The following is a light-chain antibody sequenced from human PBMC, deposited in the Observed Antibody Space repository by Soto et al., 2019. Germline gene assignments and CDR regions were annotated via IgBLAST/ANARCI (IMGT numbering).Light chain of an antibody. Sequence: QSVLTQSPSASASLGASVKLTCTLSSGHSNYAIAWHQQQPEKGPRYLMVLNSDGSHSKGDGIPDRFSGSSSGAERYLTISSLQSEDEADYYCQTWGTGNWVFGGGTKLTV. CDR1: SGHSNYA. CDR2: LNSDGSH. CDR3: QTWGTGNWV. J-gene: IGLJ3*02. V-gene: IGLV4-69*01.